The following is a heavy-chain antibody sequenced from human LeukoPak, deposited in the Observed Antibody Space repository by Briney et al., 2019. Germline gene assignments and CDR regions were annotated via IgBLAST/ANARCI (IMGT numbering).Heavy chain of an antibody. CDR3: ARGPDRTMVRGVTN. V-gene: IGHV4-34*01. CDR1: GGSFSGYY. J-gene: IGHJ4*02. Sequence: PSETLSLTCAVYGGSFSGYYWSWIRQPPGKGLEWIGEINHSGSTNYNPSLKSRVTISADTSKNQFSLKLSSVTAADTAVYYCARGPDRTMVRGVTNWGQGTLVTVSS. CDR2: INHSGST. D-gene: IGHD3-10*01.